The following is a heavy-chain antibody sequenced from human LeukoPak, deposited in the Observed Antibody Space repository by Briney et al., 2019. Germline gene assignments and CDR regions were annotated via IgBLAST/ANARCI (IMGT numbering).Heavy chain of an antibody. CDR3: ARGGDTYYYDSSGS. V-gene: IGHV1-69*05. Sequence: SVKVSCKASGGTFSSYAISWVRQAPGQGLEGMGRIIRIFGTANYAQKFQGRVTITTDESTSTAYMELSSLRSEDTAVYYCARGGDTYYYDSSGSWGQGTLVTVSS. D-gene: IGHD3-22*01. CDR2: IIRIFGTA. CDR1: GGTFSSYA. J-gene: IGHJ4*02.